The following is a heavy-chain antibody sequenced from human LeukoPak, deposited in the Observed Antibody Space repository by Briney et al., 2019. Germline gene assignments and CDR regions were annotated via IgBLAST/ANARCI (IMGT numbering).Heavy chain of an antibody. Sequence: SETLSLTCAVYGGSFSGYYWSWIRQPPGKGLEWIGEINHSGSTNYNPSLKSRVTISVDTSKNQFSLKLSSVTAADTAVYYCARVPPNTAMVVDAFDIWGQGTMVTVSP. CDR3: ARVPPNTAMVVDAFDI. D-gene: IGHD5-18*01. CDR1: GGSFSGYY. CDR2: INHSGST. V-gene: IGHV4-34*01. J-gene: IGHJ3*02.